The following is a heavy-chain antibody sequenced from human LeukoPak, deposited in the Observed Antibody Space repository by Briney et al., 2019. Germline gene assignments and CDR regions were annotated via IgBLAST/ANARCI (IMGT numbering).Heavy chain of an antibody. CDR3: ARDGSQLSFDYYYMDV. CDR2: ISSSSSYI. D-gene: IGHD3/OR15-3a*01. V-gene: IGHV3-21*01. Sequence: GGSLRFSCAASGFTFSSYSMNWVRQAPGKGLEWVSSISSSSSYIYYADSVKGRFTISRDNAKNSLYLQMNSLRAEDTAVYYCARDGSQLSFDYYYMDVWGKGTTVTVSS. CDR1: GFTFSSYS. J-gene: IGHJ6*03.